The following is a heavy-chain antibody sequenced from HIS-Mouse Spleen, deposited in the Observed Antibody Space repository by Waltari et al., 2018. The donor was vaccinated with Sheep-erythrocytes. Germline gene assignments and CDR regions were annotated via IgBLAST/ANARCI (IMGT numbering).Heavy chain of an antibody. Sequence: QVQLVESGGGVVQPVRSLRLSCAASGFTFISYGMHWVRQAPGKGLEWVAVISYDGSNKYYADSVKGRFTISRDNSKNTLYLQMNSLRAEDTAVYYCAKVGATGWFDPWGQGTLVTVSS. V-gene: IGHV3-30*18. CDR2: ISYDGSNK. J-gene: IGHJ5*02. CDR1: GFTFISYG. D-gene: IGHD1-26*01. CDR3: AKVGATGWFDP.